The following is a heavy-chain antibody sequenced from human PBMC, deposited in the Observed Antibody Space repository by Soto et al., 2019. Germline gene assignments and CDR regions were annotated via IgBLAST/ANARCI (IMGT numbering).Heavy chain of an antibody. V-gene: IGHV4-4*02. CDR1: GGSISSSNW. Sequence: QVQLQESGPGLVKPSGTLSLTCAVSGGSISSSNWWSWVRQPPGKGLEWIGEIYHSGSTNYNPSLKSRVTISVDKSKNQCSLKLSSVTAADTAVYYCAREAVAATNYYYYGMDVWGQGTTVTVSS. CDR3: AREAVAATNYYYYGMDV. J-gene: IGHJ6*02. CDR2: IYHSGST. D-gene: IGHD2-15*01.